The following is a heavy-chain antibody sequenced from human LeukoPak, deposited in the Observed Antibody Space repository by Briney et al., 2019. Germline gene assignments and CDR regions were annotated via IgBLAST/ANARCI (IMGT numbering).Heavy chain of an antibody. J-gene: IGHJ4*02. Sequence: ASVKVSCKASGYTFTGYYMHCVRQAPGQGLEWMGRINPNSGGTNYAQKFQGRVTMTRDTSISTAYMELSRLRSDDTAVYYCARGRGYSYGYALKTTPEDDYWGQGTLVTVSS. CDR2: INPNSGGT. CDR1: GYTFTGYY. V-gene: IGHV1-2*06. D-gene: IGHD5-18*01. CDR3: ARGRGYSYGYALKTTPEDDY.